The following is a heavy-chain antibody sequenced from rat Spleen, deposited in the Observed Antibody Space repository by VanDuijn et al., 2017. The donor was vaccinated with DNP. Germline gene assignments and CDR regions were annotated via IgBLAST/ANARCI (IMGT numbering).Heavy chain of an antibody. CDR3: ARWGDYFDY. Sequence: QVRLRESGPGLVQPSHTLSLTCTVSGFSLTSYGVRWVRQPPGKGLEWIGVIWSGGSTDYNSALKSRLSISRDTSKSQVFLKMNSLQTEDTATYYCARWGDYFDYWGQGVMVTVSS. V-gene: IGHV2-4*01. J-gene: IGHJ2*01. CDR2: IWSGGST. CDR1: GFSLTSYG.